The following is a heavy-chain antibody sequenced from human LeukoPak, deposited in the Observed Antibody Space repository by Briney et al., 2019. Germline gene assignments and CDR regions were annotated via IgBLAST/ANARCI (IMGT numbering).Heavy chain of an antibody. Sequence: SETLSLTCAVSGGPISSSNWWSWVRQPPGKGLEWIGEIYHSGSTNYNPSLKSRVTISVDKSKNQFSLKLSSVTAEDTAVYYCARGGYCSSTSCSFDIWGQGTMVTVSS. J-gene: IGHJ3*02. CDR1: GGPISSSNW. CDR3: ARGGYCSSTSCSFDI. CDR2: IYHSGST. V-gene: IGHV4-4*02. D-gene: IGHD2-2*01.